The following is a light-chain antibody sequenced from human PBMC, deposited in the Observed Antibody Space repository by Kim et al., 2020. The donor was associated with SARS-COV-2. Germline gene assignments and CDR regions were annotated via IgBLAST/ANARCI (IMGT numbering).Light chain of an antibody. CDR3: QQYSSWT. Sequence: LSASVGDRVTITWRASQSISSWLAWYQQKPGKAPKLLIYDASSLESGVPSRFSGSGSGTEFTLTISSLQPDDFATYYCQQYSSWTFGQGTKVDIK. J-gene: IGKJ1*01. CDR1: QSISSW. CDR2: DAS. V-gene: IGKV1-5*01.